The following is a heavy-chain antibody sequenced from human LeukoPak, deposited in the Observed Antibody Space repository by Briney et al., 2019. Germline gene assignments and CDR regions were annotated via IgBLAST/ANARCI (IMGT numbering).Heavy chain of an antibody. Sequence: APVKVSCKASGYTFTGYYMHWVRQAPGQGLEWMGWINPNSGGTNYAQKFQGRVTMTRDTSISTAYMELSRLRSDDTAVYYCARDPTTKIAARPPYFDYWGQGTLVTVSS. CDR1: GYTFTGYY. V-gene: IGHV1-2*02. CDR3: ARDPTTKIAARPPYFDY. J-gene: IGHJ4*02. CDR2: INPNSGGT. D-gene: IGHD6-6*01.